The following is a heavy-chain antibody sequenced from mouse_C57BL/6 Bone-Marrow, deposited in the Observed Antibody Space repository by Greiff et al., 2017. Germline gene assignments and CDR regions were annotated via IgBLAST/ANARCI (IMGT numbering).Heavy chain of an antibody. D-gene: IGHD2-5*01. CDR2: IDPNSGGT. J-gene: IGHJ4*01. CDR1: GYTFTSYW. CDR3: ATPYYSTLCYAMDY. Sequence: QVQLQQPGAELVKPGASVKLSCKASGYTFTSYWMHWVKQRPGRGLEWIGRIDPNSGGTKYNEKFKSKATLTVDKPSSTAYMQLSSLTSEDSAVXYCATPYYSTLCYAMDYWGQGTSVTVSS. V-gene: IGHV1-72*01.